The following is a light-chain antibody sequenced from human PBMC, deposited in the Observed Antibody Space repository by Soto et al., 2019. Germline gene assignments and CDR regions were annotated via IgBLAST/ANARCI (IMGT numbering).Light chain of an antibody. J-gene: IGLJ2*01. CDR1: SSDVGGYEF. V-gene: IGLV2-23*01. Sequence: QSALTQPASVSGSPGQSITISCTGTSSDVGGYEFVSWYQQHPGKAPKLMIYEGSKRPSGVSNRFSGSKSGNTASLTISGLQAEDEADYYCCSYAGSSVVVFGGGTKLTVL. CDR3: CSYAGSSVVV. CDR2: EGS.